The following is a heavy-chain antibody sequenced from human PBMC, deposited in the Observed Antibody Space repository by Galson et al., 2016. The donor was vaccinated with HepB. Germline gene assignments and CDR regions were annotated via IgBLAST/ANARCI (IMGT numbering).Heavy chain of an antibody. D-gene: IGHD3-3*01. CDR2: IYWDDDT. V-gene: IGHV2-5*02. CDR3: AHTPEDYDFWTVYAFFDL. CDR1: GFSLYTPGVG. Sequence: PALVKPTQTLTLTCTFSGFSLYTPGVGVAWIRQPPGKALEWLALIYWDDDTRYSPSLEDRLTITKDASKNQVVLTMTNIDPVDTATYFCAHTPEDYDFWTVYAFFDLWGRGTLVSVSS. J-gene: IGHJ2*01.